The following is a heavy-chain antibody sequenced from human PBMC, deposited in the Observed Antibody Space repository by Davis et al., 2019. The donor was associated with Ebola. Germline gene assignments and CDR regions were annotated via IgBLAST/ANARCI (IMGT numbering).Heavy chain of an antibody. V-gene: IGHV3-73*01. CDR3: NRVGNRNYPGMDV. D-gene: IGHD1-14*01. CDR1: GFTFSGSA. J-gene: IGHJ6*02. CDR2: IRSKANSYAT. Sequence: GESLKISCAASGFTFSGSAMHWVRQASGKGLEWVGRIRSKANSYATAYSASVKGRFTISRDDSKNTAYLQMNSLKTEDTAVYYWNRVGNRNYPGMDVWGQGTTVTVSS.